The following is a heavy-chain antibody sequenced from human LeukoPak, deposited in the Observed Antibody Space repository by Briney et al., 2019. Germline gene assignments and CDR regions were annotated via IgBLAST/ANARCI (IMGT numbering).Heavy chain of an antibody. D-gene: IGHD2-21*02. J-gene: IGHJ3*02. Sequence: GGSLRLSCVASGFTFSTHEMHWVRQAAGRGLEWVSAIYLSGDTYYLASVKGRFTISRENAKNSLYLQMNSLTAGDTAVYYCARVCKGDCNAFDIWGRGTMVSVSS. V-gene: IGHV3-13*04. CDR3: ARVCKGDCNAFDI. CDR2: IYLSGDT. CDR1: GFTFSTHE.